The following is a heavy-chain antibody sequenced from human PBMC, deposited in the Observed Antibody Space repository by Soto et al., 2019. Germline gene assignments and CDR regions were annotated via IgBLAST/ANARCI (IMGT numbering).Heavy chain of an antibody. V-gene: IGHV1-8*01. Sequence: ASVKVSCKASGDTFSDYDINWVRQAPGQGLEWVGWIHLESRKTSFAQKFQGRLTMTGDTSIDTAYMDLTSLTSEDTAVYYCATTPGWFAGMAVWGQGTTVTVSS. CDR3: ATTPGWFAGMAV. CDR1: GDTFSDYD. D-gene: IGHD3-10*01. J-gene: IGHJ6*02. CDR2: IHLESRKT.